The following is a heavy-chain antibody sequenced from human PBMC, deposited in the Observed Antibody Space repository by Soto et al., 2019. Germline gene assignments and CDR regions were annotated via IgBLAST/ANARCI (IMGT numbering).Heavy chain of an antibody. CDR3: ARDLGYYDFWSGYTPYYYYGMDV. V-gene: IGHV3-30-3*01. CDR2: ISYDGSNK. J-gene: IGHJ6*02. D-gene: IGHD3-3*01. CDR1: GFTFSSYA. Sequence: QVQLVESGGGVVQPGRSLRLSCAASGFTFSSYAMHWVRQAPGKGLEWVAVISYDGSNKYYADSVKGRFTISRDNSKNTLYLQMNSMRADDTAVYYCARDLGYYDFWSGYTPYYYYGMDVWGQGTTVTVSS.